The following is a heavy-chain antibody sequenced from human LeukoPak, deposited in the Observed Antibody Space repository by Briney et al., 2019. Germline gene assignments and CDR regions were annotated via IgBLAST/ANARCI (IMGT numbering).Heavy chain of an antibody. Sequence: SETLSLTCTVSGGSISSYYWSWIRQPAGKGLESIGHISTSGSTNYNPSLKSRVTMSVHTSKKQFSLKLSSVTAADTAVYYCARDVGYDSSGYMTDYWGQGALVTVSS. D-gene: IGHD3-22*01. CDR1: GGSISSYY. CDR2: ISTSGST. CDR3: ARDVGYDSSGYMTDY. J-gene: IGHJ4*02. V-gene: IGHV4-4*07.